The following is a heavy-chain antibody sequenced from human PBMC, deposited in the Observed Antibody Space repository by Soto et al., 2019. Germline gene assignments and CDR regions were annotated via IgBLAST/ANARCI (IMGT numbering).Heavy chain of an antibody. Sequence: QVQVVESGGGVVQPGTSLRLSCAASGFAFSGYALHWVRQAPGKGLEWVAAMSDDGANKYYADSVKGRFTISRDNSKNTLYLQMNSLRHEDTAVYYCTRDRGIKTGSPFYWGQGTLVTVAS. CDR1: GFAFSGYA. CDR2: MSDDGANK. CDR3: TRDRGIKTGSPFY. V-gene: IGHV3-30-3*01. D-gene: IGHD3-9*01. J-gene: IGHJ4*02.